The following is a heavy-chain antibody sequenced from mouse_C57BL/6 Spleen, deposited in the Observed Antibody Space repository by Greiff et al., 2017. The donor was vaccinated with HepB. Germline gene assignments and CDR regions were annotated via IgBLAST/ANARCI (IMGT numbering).Heavy chain of an antibody. CDR3: AKYYSNYDYAMDY. CDR1: GYAFSSSW. J-gene: IGHJ4*01. Sequence: QVQLQQSGPELVKPGASVKLSCKASGYAFSSSWMNWVKQRPGKGLEWIGRIYPGDGDTNYNGKFKGKATLTADKSSSTAYMRLSSLTSEDSAVYFGAKYYSNYDYAMDYWGQGTSVTVSS. V-gene: IGHV1-82*01. D-gene: IGHD2-5*01. CDR2: IYPGDGDT.